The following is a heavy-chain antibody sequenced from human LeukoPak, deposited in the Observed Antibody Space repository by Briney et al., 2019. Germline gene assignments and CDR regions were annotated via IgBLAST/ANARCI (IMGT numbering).Heavy chain of an antibody. CDR1: GFAFSDYY. CDR3: AKAAAYGDYPPLDY. Sequence: PGGSLRLSCAASGFAFSDYYMSWIRQAPGKGLEWVSAISGSGGSTYYADSVKGRFTISRDNSKNTLYLQMNSLRAEDTAVYYCAKAAAYGDYPPLDYWGQGTLVTVSS. D-gene: IGHD4-17*01. V-gene: IGHV3-23*01. CDR2: ISGSGGST. J-gene: IGHJ4*02.